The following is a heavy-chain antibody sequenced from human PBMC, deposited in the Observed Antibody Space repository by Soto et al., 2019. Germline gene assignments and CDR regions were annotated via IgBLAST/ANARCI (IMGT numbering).Heavy chain of an antibody. V-gene: IGHV1-18*01. CDR3: ARGGDYLYYYYYGMDV. CDR1: GYTFTSYG. CDR2: ISAYNGNT. Sequence: AAVKVSCKASGYTFTSYGISWVRQPPGQGLEWMGWISAYNGNTNYAQKLQGRVTMTTDTSTSTAYMELRSLRSDDTAVYYCARGGDYLYYYYYGMDVWGQGTTVTVSS. J-gene: IGHJ6*02. D-gene: IGHD4-17*01.